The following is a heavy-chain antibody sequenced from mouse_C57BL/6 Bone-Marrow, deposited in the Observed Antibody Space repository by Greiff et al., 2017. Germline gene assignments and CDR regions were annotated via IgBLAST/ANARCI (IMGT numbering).Heavy chain of an antibody. D-gene: IGHD1-1*01. Sequence: EVMLVESGGDLVKPGGSLKLSCAASGFTFSSYGMSWVRQTPDKRLEWVATISSGGSYPYYPDSVKGRFTISRDNAKNTLYLQLSRLKSEDTAMYYCARPYYGSSPFAYWGQGTLVTVSA. J-gene: IGHJ3*01. CDR3: ARPYYGSSPFAY. CDR1: GFTFSSYG. V-gene: IGHV5-6*01. CDR2: ISSGGSYP.